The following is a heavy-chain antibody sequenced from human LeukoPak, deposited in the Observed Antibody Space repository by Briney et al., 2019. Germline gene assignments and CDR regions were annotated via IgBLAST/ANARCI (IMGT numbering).Heavy chain of an antibody. CDR1: GASISNYY. D-gene: IGHD3-10*01. Sequence: SETLSLTXTVSGASISNYYWSWIRQPAGKGLEWIGRIYVSGIINYNPSLKSRVTMSADTPENQLYLRLTSVTAADTAVYYCARASKFGDLYYWGQGTQVTVPS. V-gene: IGHV4-4*07. CDR2: IYVSGII. J-gene: IGHJ4*02. CDR3: ARASKFGDLYY.